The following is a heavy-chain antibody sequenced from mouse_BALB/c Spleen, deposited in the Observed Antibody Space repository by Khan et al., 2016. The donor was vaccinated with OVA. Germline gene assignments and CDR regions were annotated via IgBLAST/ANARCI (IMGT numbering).Heavy chain of an antibody. CDR2: IAPGSGCS. D-gene: IGHD1-1*01. V-gene: IGHV1S41*01. J-gene: IGHJ4*01. CDR1: GYTFTSYW. CDR3: ARENYYGRTCCAMDY. Sequence: DLVKPGASVKLSCKASGYTFTSYWINWIKQRPGQGLEWIGSIAPGSGCSSYNEMFKGKATLTLDTSSSTAYIQLSSLSSEDSAVYFWARENYYGRTCCAMDYWGQGTSVTVSS.